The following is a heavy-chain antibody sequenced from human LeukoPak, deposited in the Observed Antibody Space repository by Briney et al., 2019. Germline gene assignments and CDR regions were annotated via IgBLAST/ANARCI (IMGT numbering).Heavy chain of an antibody. V-gene: IGHV4-30-2*01. CDR3: ARDLIAAAGYFDY. D-gene: IGHD6-13*01. CDR2: IYHSGST. CDR1: GGSISSGGYY. Sequence: SQTLSLTCTVSGGSISSGGYYWSWIRQPPGKGLEWIGYIYHSGSTYYNPSLKSRVTISVDRSKNQFSLKLSSVTAADTAVYYCARDLIAAAGYFDYWGQGTLVTVSS. J-gene: IGHJ4*02.